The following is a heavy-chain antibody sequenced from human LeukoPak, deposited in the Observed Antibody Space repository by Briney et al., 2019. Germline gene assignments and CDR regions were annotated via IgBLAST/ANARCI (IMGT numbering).Heavy chain of an antibody. V-gene: IGHV1-18*01. CDR2: ISAYNGNT. Sequence: ASVKVSCKATGYTFTSYGISWVRQAPGQGLEWMGWISAYNGNTNYAQKLQGRVTMTTDTSTSTAYMELRSLGSDDTAVYYCARSFRRGIVVVPFDYWGQGTLVTVSS. CDR1: GYTFTSYG. J-gene: IGHJ4*02. CDR3: ARSFRRGIVVVPFDY. D-gene: IGHD3-22*01.